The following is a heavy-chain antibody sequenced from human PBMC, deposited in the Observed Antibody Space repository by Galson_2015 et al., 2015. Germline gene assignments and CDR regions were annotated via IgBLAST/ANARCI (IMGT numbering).Heavy chain of an antibody. V-gene: IGHV3-53*01. J-gene: IGHJ4*02. CDR1: GFTVSTKY. D-gene: IGHD1-14*01. Sequence: SLRLSCAASGFTVSTKYMSWVRQAPGKGLEWVSIVYSDGNTFYVDSVKGRFTISRDISKNTVYLQMNSLRAEDTAVYYCARDRPGDAGYFDYWGQGTLVTVSS. CDR3: ARDRPGDAGYFDY. CDR2: VYSDGNT.